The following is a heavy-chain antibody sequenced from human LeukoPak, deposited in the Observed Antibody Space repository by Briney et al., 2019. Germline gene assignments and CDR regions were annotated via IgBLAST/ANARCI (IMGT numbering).Heavy chain of an antibody. D-gene: IGHD6-19*01. CDR2: INRDGSST. V-gene: IGHV3-74*01. CDR3: ARDLAVAGKGNDY. J-gene: IGHJ4*02. CDR1: GFTFSNYW. Sequence: GGSLRLSCAASGFTFSNYWMTWVRQAPGKGLVWVSRINRDGSSTSYADSVKGRFTISRDNAKNTLYLQMNSLRAEDTAVYYCARDLAVAGKGNDYWGQGTLVTVSS.